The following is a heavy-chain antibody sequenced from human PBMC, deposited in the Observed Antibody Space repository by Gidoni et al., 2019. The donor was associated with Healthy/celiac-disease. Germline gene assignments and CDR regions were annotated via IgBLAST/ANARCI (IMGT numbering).Heavy chain of an antibody. Sequence: GYIYYSGSTYYNPSLKSRVTISVDTSKNQFSLKLSSVTAADTAVYYCARDSGDAFDIWGQGTMVTVSS. D-gene: IGHD5-12*01. J-gene: IGHJ3*02. V-gene: IGHV4-30-4*01. CDR3: ARDSGDAFDI. CDR2: IYYSGST.